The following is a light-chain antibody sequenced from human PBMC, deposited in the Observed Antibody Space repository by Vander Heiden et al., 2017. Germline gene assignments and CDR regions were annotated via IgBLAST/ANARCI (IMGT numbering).Light chain of an antibody. CDR1: NIGTKG. V-gene: IGLV3-21*02. CDR3: QVWDTGSDHYV. J-gene: IGLJ1*01. Sequence: SYVLTQPPSLSVAPGQTATIACGGDNIGTKGVHWYQQRPGQAPVVVVYEDSERPSGIPERFSGSNSGNTATLSISRVVAGDEADYYCQVWDTGSDHYVFGTGTKVTVL. CDR2: EDS.